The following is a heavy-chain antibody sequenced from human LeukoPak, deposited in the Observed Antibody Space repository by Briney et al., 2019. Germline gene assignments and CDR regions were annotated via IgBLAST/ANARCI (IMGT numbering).Heavy chain of an antibody. CDR1: GGSISSGANY. V-gene: IGHV4-39*07. CDR3: ARRASYSSSTRDYYYYMDV. J-gene: IGHJ6*03. CDR2: INHSGST. Sequence: SETLSLTCTVSGGSISSGANYWSWIRQPPGKGLEWIGEINHSGSTNYNPSLKSRVTISVDTSKNQFSLKLSSVTAADTAVYYCARRASYSSSTRDYYYYMDVWGKGTTVTVSS. D-gene: IGHD6-13*01.